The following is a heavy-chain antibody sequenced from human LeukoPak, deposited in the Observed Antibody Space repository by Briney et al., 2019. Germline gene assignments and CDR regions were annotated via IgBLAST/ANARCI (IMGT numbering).Heavy chain of an antibody. CDR3: ARGGQVTFDN. Sequence: GGSLRLSCAASGVTLSDHYMDWVRQAPGKGLEWVANIKQDGSEKYYVDSVKGRFTISRDNAKNSLYLQMNSLRAEDTAVYYCARGGQVTFDNWGQGTLVTVSS. CDR2: IKQDGSEK. CDR1: GVTLSDHY. J-gene: IGHJ4*02. D-gene: IGHD4-11*01. V-gene: IGHV3-7*01.